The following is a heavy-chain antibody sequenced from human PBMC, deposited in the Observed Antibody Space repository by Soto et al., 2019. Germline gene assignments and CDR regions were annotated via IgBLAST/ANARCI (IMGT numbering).Heavy chain of an antibody. CDR2: FDPEDGET. V-gene: IGHV1-24*01. CDR1: GYTLTELS. D-gene: IGHD3-10*01. CDR3: ATGTIALPPLWFGED. Sequence: ASVKVSCKVSGYTLTELSMHWVRQAPGKGLEWMGGFDPEDGETIYAQKFQGRVTMTEDTSTDTDYMELSSLRSEDPAVYYCATGTIALPPLWFGEDWGQGTLVTVSS. J-gene: IGHJ4*02.